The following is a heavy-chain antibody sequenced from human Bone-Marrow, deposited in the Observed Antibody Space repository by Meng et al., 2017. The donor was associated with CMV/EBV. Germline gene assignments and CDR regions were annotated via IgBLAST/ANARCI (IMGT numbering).Heavy chain of an antibody. CDR3: ARGDYDFWSGYYPHYYYYYGMDV. J-gene: IGHJ6*02. CDR1: GFTFSSYW. V-gene: IGHV3-74*01. CDR2: INSDGSST. D-gene: IGHD3-3*01. Sequence: GGSLRLSCAASGFTFSSYWMHWVRQAPGKGLVWVSRINSDGSSTSYADSVKGRFTISRDNAKNTLYLQMNSLRAEDTAVYYCARGDYDFWSGYYPHYYYYYGMDVWGQGTRVTVSS.